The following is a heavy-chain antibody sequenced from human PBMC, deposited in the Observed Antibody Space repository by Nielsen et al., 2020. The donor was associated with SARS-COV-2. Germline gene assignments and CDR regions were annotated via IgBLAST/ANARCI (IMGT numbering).Heavy chain of an antibody. CDR1: GFTFRTSA. CDR2: ISTNGGNT. V-gene: IGHV3-64D*09. D-gene: IGHD5-12*01. J-gene: IGHJ4*02. CDR3: VALGYSYGFHYDY. Sequence: GGSLRLSCSASGFTFRTSAMHWVRQAPGKGLEYVSAISTNGGNTYYSDSVKGRFTVSRDNSNNTLYLQMTSLRPEDTALYYCVALGYSYGFHYDYWGQGTLVNVSS.